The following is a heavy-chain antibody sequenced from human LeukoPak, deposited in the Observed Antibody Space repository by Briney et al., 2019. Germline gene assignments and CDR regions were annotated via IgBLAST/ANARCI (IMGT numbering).Heavy chain of an antibody. CDR2: IKQDGSAK. CDR3: AGGAGNSCYFDY. Sequence: PGGSLRLSCAASGFSFISYWMSWVRQAPGKGLEWVANIKQDGSAKNYVDSVKGRFTISRDNAKNSLYLQLNSLRAEDTAVYYCAGGAGNSCYFDYWGQGTLVIVSS. CDR1: GFSFISYW. V-gene: IGHV3-7*01. D-gene: IGHD1-1*01. J-gene: IGHJ4*02.